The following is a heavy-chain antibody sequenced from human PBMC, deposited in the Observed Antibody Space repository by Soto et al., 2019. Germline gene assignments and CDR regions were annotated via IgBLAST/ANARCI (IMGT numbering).Heavy chain of an antibody. J-gene: IGHJ4*02. V-gene: IGHV4-39*01. CDR2: IYDSGST. CDR3: VGGYPAVGFDY. CDR1: GGSIGSSDYY. Sequence: QLQLQESGPGLVKPSETLSLTCTVSGGSIGSSDYYWGWIRQPPGKGLEWIGNIYDSGSTSYNPSTKRRXTXSXXTSKHQVSLKVSSVTAADTAMYLCVGGYPAVGFDYWGQGTLVTVSS. D-gene: IGHD2-15*01.